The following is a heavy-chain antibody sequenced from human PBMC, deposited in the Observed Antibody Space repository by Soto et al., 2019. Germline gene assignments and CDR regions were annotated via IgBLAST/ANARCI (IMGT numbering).Heavy chain of an antibody. CDR2: VSGYNGDT. Sequence: QGQLVQSGPEVKKPGASVKVSCKASGYTFSRYGISWVRQAPGQGLEWMGWVSGYNGDTKYAQKVQGRVTMTIDTSTYTAYMELRSLTSDDTAKYYCAKNGQPPYYYYGMDVWGQGTRVTVSS. V-gene: IGHV1-18*01. J-gene: IGHJ6*02. CDR3: AKNGQPPYYYYGMDV. D-gene: IGHD2-8*01. CDR1: GYTFSRYG.